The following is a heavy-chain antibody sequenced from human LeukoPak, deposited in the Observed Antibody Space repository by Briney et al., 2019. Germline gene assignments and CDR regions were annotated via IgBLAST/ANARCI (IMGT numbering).Heavy chain of an antibody. J-gene: IGHJ4*02. V-gene: IGHV3-23*01. D-gene: IGHD6-19*01. Sequence: GGSLRLSCAASGFTFSSYAMSWVRQAPGKGLGWVSAISGSGGSTYYADSVKGRFTISRDNSKNTLYLQMNSLRAEDTAVYYCAKDLAEYSSGWYDFDYWGQGTLVTVSS. CDR2: ISGSGGST. CDR3: AKDLAEYSSGWYDFDY. CDR1: GFTFSSYA.